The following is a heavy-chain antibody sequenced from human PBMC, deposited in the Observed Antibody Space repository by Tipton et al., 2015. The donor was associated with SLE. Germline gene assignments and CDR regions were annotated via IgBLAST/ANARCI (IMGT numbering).Heavy chain of an antibody. CDR1: DDGSISSYY. J-gene: IGHJ4*02. Sequence: TLSLTCTVSDDGSISSYYWNWIRQSPGKGLEWIGSMHHTGATYSSPSLKSRVTLSLDKSQNQFSLKLTSVTAADTAVYYCASLAGTYSSYFRDYWGRGALVSVSS. D-gene: IGHD1-26*01. CDR2: MHHTGAT. CDR3: ASLAGTYSSYFRDY. V-gene: IGHV4-38-2*02.